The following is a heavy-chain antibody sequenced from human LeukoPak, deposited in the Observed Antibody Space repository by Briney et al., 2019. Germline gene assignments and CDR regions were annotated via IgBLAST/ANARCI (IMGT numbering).Heavy chain of an antibody. Sequence: GGSLRLSCAASGFTFSSYAMSWVRQAPGKGLEWVSAISGSGGSTYYADSVKGRFTISRDNSKNTLYLQINSLRAEDTAVYYCARRLRYYYYYMDVWGKGTTVTVSS. CDR2: ISGSGGST. J-gene: IGHJ6*03. CDR1: GFTFSSYA. V-gene: IGHV3-23*01. CDR3: ARRLRYYYYYMDV.